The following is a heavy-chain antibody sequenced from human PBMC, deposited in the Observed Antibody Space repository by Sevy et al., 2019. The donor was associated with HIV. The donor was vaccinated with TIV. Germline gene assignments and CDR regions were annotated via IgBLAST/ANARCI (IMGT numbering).Heavy chain of an antibody. CDR1: GGSISSGVYS. V-gene: IGHV4-30-2*01. J-gene: IGHJ3*02. CDR2: IFHTGNT. CDR3: ARDGGTLTTPGSFDI. Sequence: SETLSLTCAVSGGSISSGVYSWNWIRQPPGKGLEWIGYIFHTGNTFYNPSLKSRVTVSLDKSENQFSLRLSSVTAADTAVYYCARDGGTLTTPGSFDIWGQGTMVTVS. D-gene: IGHD3-16*01.